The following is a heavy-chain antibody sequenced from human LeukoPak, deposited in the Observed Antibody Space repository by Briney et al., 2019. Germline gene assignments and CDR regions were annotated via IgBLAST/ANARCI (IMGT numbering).Heavy chain of an antibody. D-gene: IGHD3-3*01. CDR3: ARFDFWSGYVPFDY. CDR1: GFSFSDYY. Sequence: GGSLRLSCAASGFSFSDYYMSWIRQAPGKGLEWVSYISSSGSTIYYADSVKGRFTISRDNAKNSLYLQMNSLRAEDTAVYYCARFDFWSGYVPFDYWGQGTLVTVSS. J-gene: IGHJ4*02. CDR2: ISSSGSTI. V-gene: IGHV3-11*04.